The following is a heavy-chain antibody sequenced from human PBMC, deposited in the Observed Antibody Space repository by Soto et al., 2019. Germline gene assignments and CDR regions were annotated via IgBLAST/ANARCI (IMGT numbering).Heavy chain of an antibody. J-gene: IGHJ6*02. CDR1: EFSFSSYW. D-gene: IGHD3-3*01. Sequence: HPGGSLRLSCAASEFSFSSYWMHWVRQAPGKGLVWVSRINSDGSSTSYADSVKGRFTISRDNAKNTLYLQMNSLSAEDTAVYYCARDPAYYAFWSGYFPPKSLGLYCMGVWGQGTTVTVSS. CDR3: ARDPAYYAFWSGYFPPKSLGLYCMGV. V-gene: IGHV3-74*01. CDR2: INSDGSST.